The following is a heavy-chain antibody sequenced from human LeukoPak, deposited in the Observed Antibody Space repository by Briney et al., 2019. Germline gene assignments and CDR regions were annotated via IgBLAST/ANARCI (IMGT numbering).Heavy chain of an antibody. J-gene: IGHJ4*02. CDR1: GCTFSSYS. CDR3: ARSGTVTTDLDDY. CDR2: ISSSSSYI. D-gene: IGHD4-17*01. V-gene: IGHV3-21*01. Sequence: GGSLRLSCAASGCTFSSYSMNWVRQAPGAGLEWVSSISSSSSYIYYADSVKGRFTISRDNAKNSLYLQMNSLRAEDTAVYYCARSGTVTTDLDDYWGQGTLVTVSS.